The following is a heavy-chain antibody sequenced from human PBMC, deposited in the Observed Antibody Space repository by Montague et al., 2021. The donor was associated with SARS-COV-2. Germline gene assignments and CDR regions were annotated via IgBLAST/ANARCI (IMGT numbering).Heavy chain of an antibody. Sequence: SETLSLTCTVSGGSISGSNYYWGWIRQPPGKGLEWIGSMYYSGSTYYNPSLKSRVSISVYTSKNQFSLKLSSVTAADTAVYYCARAHATYYNILTGYYDVFHIRCFFDPWGQGTLVTVSS. CDR1: GGSISGSNYY. CDR3: ARAHATYYNILTGYYDVFHIRCFFDP. J-gene: IGHJ5*02. CDR2: MYYSGST. D-gene: IGHD3-9*01. V-gene: IGHV4-39*07.